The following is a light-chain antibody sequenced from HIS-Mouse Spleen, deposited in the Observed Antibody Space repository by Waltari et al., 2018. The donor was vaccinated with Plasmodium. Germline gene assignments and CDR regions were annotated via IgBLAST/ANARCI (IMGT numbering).Light chain of an antibody. V-gene: IGKV1-33*01. CDR2: DAS. J-gene: IGKJ2*01. Sequence: DILMTQSPSSLSASVGDRVTITCQASLDISNYLNWYQQKPGKAPKLLIYDASNLETGVPSRFSGIGSGTDFTFTISSLQPEDIATYYCRQYDNLPYTFGQGTELESK. CDR3: RQYDNLPYT. CDR1: LDISNY.